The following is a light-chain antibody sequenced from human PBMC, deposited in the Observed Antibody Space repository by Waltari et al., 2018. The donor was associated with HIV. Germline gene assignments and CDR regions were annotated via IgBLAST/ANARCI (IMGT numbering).Light chain of an antibody. CDR3: HQYDNLPPT. V-gene: IGKV1-33*01. CDR1: QDISNH. J-gene: IGKJ3*01. CDR2: DVS. Sequence: DIQMTQSPSSLSASVGDRVTITCQASQDISNHLNWYQQKPGKAPKFLIYDVSNLEIGVPSRFSGSGSGTDFTFTINSLQPEDIATYYCHQYDNLPPTFGPGTKVDIK.